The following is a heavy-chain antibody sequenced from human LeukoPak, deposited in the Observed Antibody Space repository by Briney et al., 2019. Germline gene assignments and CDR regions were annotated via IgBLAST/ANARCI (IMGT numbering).Heavy chain of an antibody. CDR1: GFTFSSYA. CDR3: AKESWELPRDAFDI. J-gene: IGHJ3*02. CDR2: ISYDGSNK. Sequence: GGSLRLSCAASGFTFSSYAMHWVRQAPGKGLEWVAVISYDGSNKYYADSVKGRFTISRDNSKNTLYLQMNSLRAEDTAVYYCAKESWELPRDAFDIWGQGTMVTVSS. D-gene: IGHD1-26*01. V-gene: IGHV3-30*04.